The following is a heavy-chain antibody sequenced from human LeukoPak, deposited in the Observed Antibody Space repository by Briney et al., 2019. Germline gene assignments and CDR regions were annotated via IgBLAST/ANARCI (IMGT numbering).Heavy chain of an antibody. V-gene: IGHV3-21*01. J-gene: IGHJ4*02. D-gene: IGHD1-26*01. CDR2: ISSSSSYI. Sequence: GGSLRLSCAASGFTFSRYSMNWVRQAPGKGLEWVSSISSSSSYIHYADSVKGRFTISRDNAKNSLYLQMNSLRAEDTAVYYCARDRGGSYAAFDYWGQGTLVTVSS. CDR3: ARDRGGSYAAFDY. CDR1: GFTFSRYS.